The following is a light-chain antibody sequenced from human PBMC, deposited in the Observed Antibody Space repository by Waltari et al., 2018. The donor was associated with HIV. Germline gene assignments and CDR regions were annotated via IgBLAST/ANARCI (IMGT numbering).Light chain of an antibody. Sequence: QSALTQPASVSGSPGQSITISCPGTSRDVGGYNYVSWYQQHPGKAPKLMIYDVGKRPSGVSNRFSGSKSGNTASLTISGLQAEDEADYYCCSYAGSNTFNYVFGTGTKVTVL. CDR1: SRDVGGYNY. J-gene: IGLJ1*01. V-gene: IGLV2-23*02. CDR2: DVG. CDR3: CSYAGSNTFNYV.